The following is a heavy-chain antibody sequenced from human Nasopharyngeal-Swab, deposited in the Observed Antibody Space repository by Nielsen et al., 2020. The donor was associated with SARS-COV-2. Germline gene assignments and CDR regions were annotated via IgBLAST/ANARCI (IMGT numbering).Heavy chain of an antibody. V-gene: IGHV3-23*01. D-gene: IGHD2-15*01. CDR1: GFSFSIYA. CDR2: VSGTGGTT. Sequence: GESLKISCAASGFSFSIYAMSWVRQAPGKGLEWASSVSGTGGTTKYADSVKGRFTISRDNSKKKVYLEMHSLRAEDTAVYYCAKDRYCSGGACYFNGFDSWGQGTLVTVSS. J-gene: IGHJ4*02. CDR3: AKDRYCSGGACYFNGFDS.